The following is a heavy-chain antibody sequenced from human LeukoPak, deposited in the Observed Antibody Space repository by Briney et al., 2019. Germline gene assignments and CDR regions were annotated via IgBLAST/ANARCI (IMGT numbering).Heavy chain of an antibody. CDR2: IYPGDSDT. Sequence: GESLKIYCKGSGYSFTSYWIGWVRQMPGKGLESVGVIYPGDSDTRYSPSFQGQVTISADKSITTAYLQWSSLTASDTAMYYCARQDSSGCPYWGQGALVTVSS. V-gene: IGHV5-51*01. D-gene: IGHD6-19*01. J-gene: IGHJ4*02. CDR3: ARQDSSGCPY. CDR1: GYSFTSYW.